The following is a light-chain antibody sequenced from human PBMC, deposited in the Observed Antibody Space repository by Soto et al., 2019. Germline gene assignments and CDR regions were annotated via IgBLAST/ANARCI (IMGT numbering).Light chain of an antibody. J-gene: IGKJ2*01. V-gene: IGKV3-15*01. CDR1: QSVSSN. CDR3: LQYNTCAYT. Sequence: EIVMTQSPATLSVSPGERATLSCRASQSVSSNLAWYQQKPGQAPRLLIYGASTKATGIPARFSGSGSGTEFTLTISSLQSESFAVYYCLQYNTCAYTFGQGTKLEIK. CDR2: GAS.